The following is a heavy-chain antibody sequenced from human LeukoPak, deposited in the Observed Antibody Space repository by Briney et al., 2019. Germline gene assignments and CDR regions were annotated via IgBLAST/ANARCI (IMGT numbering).Heavy chain of an antibody. D-gene: IGHD3-9*01. CDR1: GFTFSSYA. J-gene: IGHJ4*02. CDR2: ISGSGGSS. CDR3: AKEGDFYDILTDY. Sequence: KAGGSLRLSCAASGFTFSSYAMSWVRQAPGKGLEWVSAISGSGGSSYYADSVKGRFTISRDNSKNTLYLQMNSLRAEDTAVYYCAKEGDFYDILTDYWGQGTLVTVSS. V-gene: IGHV3-23*01.